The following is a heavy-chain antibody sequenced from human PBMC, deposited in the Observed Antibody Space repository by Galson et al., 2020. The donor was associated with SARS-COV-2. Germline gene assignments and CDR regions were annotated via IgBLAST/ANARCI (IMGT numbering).Heavy chain of an antibody. Sequence: SGPTLVKPTQTLTLTCTFSGFSLSTSGVGVGWIRQPPGKALEWLALIYWNDDKRYSPSLKSRLTITKDTSKNQVVLTMTNMDPVDTATYYCAHSAVLEWLPSYYFDYWGQGTLVTVSS. J-gene: IGHJ4*02. D-gene: IGHD3-3*01. CDR1: GFSLSTSGVG. V-gene: IGHV2-5*01. CDR3: AHSAVLEWLPSYYFDY. CDR2: IYWNDDK.